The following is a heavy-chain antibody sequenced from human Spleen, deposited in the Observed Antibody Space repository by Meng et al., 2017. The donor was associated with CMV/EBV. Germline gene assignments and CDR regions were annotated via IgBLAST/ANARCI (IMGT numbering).Heavy chain of an antibody. Sequence: EVQLVESGGXLVKPGGALRLSCAASGFTFSSYSMNWVRQAPGKGLEWVSSISSSSSYIYYADSVKGRFTISRDNAKNSLYLQMNSLRAEDTAVYYCARDLRATENYWGQGTLVTVSS. CDR1: GFTFSSYS. J-gene: IGHJ4*02. V-gene: IGHV3-21*01. CDR2: ISSSSSYI. CDR3: ARDLRATENY. D-gene: IGHD5-24*01.